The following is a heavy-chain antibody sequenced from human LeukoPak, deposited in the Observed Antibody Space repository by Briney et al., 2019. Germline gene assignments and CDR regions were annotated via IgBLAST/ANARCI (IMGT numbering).Heavy chain of an antibody. D-gene: IGHD1-26*01. CDR1: GFTLDDYG. CDR3: ARGEGDGNFDY. CDR2: INWNGGST. Sequence: GGSLRLSCAASGFTLDDYGMSWVRQAPGKGLEWVSGINWNGGSTGYADSVKGRFTVYRDNAKNSLYLQMNSLRAEDTALYYCARGEGDGNFDYWGQGTLVTVSS. J-gene: IGHJ4*02. V-gene: IGHV3-20*04.